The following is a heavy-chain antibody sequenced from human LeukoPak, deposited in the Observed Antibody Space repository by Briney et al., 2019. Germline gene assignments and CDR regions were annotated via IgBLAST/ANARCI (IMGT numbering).Heavy chain of an antibody. CDR1: GFTFRSYE. J-gene: IGHJ5*02. D-gene: IGHD6-13*01. V-gene: IGHV3-21*01. Sequence: GGSLRLSCAASGFTFRSYEIHWVRQAPGKGLEWVSSISSSSSYIYYADSVKGRFTISRDNAKNSLYLQMNSLRAEDTAVYYCARGIAAAGSWFDPWGQGTLVTVSS. CDR3: ARGIAAAGSWFDP. CDR2: ISSSSSYI.